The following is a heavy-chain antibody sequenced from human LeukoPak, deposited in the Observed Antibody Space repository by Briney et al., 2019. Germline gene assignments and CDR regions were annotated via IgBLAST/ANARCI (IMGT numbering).Heavy chain of an antibody. D-gene: IGHD3-22*01. J-gene: IGHJ3*02. CDR3: ARAGIWDYSDSSGYHNGAFDI. Sequence: GASVKVSCKASGYTFTDYYMHWVRQAPGQGPEWMGWIKPNSGGTNYAQKFQDRVTMTRDTSSVTAYMELSRLRSDDTAVYYCARAGIWDYSDSSGYHNGAFDIWGQGTMVTVSS. V-gene: IGHV1-2*02. CDR2: IKPNSGGT. CDR1: GYTFTDYY.